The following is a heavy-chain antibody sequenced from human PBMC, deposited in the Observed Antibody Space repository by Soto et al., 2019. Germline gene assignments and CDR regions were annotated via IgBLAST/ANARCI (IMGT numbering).Heavy chain of an antibody. D-gene: IGHD6-13*01. CDR3: ARDFSDSSSFDY. Sequence: QVQLVESGGGVVQPGRSLRLSCAASGFTFSSYAMHWVRQAPGKGLEWVAVISYDGSNKYYADSVKGRFTISRDNSKNTLYLHMNSLRAEDTAVYYCARDFSDSSSFDYWGQGTLVTVSS. CDR1: GFTFSSYA. CDR2: ISYDGSNK. J-gene: IGHJ4*02. V-gene: IGHV3-30-3*01.